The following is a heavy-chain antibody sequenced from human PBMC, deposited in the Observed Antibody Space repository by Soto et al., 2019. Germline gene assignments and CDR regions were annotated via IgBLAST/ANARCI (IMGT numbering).Heavy chain of an antibody. CDR2: ISGSGGST. CDR1: GFTFSSYA. V-gene: IGHV3-23*01. J-gene: IGHJ4*02. CDR3: AKFVQLPTLLDY. Sequence: EVQLLESGGGLVQPGGSLRLSCAASGFTFSSYAMSWVRQAPGKGLEWVSAISGSGGSTYYADSVKGRFTISRDNSKNTLYLQMNSLRAEDTAAYYCAKFVQLPTLLDYWGQGTLVTVSS. D-gene: IGHD6-6*01.